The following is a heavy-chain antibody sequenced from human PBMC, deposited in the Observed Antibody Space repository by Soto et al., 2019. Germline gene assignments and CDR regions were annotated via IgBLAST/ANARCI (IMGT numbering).Heavy chain of an antibody. V-gene: IGHV4-34*01. J-gene: IGHJ4*02. CDR3: ASGRDY. CDR2: INHSGST. CDR1: RGSFSPFY. Sequence: QVQLQQWGAGLLKPSETLSLTCAVYRGSFSPFYWSWIRQPPGKGLEWIGEINHSGSTNYNPSLKSRVTISVDTSKNQFSLRLSSVTAADTAMYYCASGRDYWGQGTLVPVSS.